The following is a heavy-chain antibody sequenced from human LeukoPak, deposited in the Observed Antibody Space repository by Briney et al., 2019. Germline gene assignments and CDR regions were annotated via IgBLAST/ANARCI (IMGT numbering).Heavy chain of an antibody. D-gene: IGHD4-17*01. CDR3: ARTTAYDDPSDG. V-gene: IGHV2-70*11. J-gene: IGHJ4*02. Sequence: SGPTLVNPTQTLTLTCTFSGFSLSTSGMCVSWIRQPPGKALEWLARIDWDDDKYYSTSLKTRLTISKDTSKNQVVLTMTTMDPVDTATYYSARTTAYDDPSDGWGQGTLVTVSS. CDR2: IDWDDDK. CDR1: GFSLSTSGMC.